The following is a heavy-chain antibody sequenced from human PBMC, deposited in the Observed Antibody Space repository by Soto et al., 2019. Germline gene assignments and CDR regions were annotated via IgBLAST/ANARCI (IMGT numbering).Heavy chain of an antibody. J-gene: IGHJ3*02. D-gene: IGHD4-17*01. CDR3: ARDDYGDAFDI. V-gene: IGHV4-30-4*01. CDR1: GGSISSGDYY. CDR2: IYYSGST. Sequence: PSETLSLTCTVSGGSISSGDYYWSWISQPPGKGLEWIGYIYYSGSTYYNPSLKSRVTISVDTSKNQFSLKLSSVTAADTAVYYCARDDYGDAFDIWGQGTMVTVSS.